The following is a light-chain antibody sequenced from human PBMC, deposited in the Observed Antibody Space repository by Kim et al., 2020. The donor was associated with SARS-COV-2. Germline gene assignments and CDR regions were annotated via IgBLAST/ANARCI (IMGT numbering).Light chain of an antibody. Sequence: ALSPGGRATLSCRASENINDYLAWYQHKPGQSPRLLVFDASIRAPGIPARFSGSGSGTDFTLTISSVEPEDSAVYFCQQRYQWITFGQGTRLEIK. J-gene: IGKJ5*01. CDR3: QQRYQWIT. V-gene: IGKV3-11*01. CDR2: DAS. CDR1: ENINDY.